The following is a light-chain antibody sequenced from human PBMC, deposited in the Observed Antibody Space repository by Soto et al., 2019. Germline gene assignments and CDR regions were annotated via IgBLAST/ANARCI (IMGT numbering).Light chain of an antibody. V-gene: IGLV1-40*01. CDR2: NNN. CDR3: QSYDSNLSGYV. Sequence: QSVLTQPPSVSGAPGQRVTISCTGSSSNIGAGYDVHWYQQLPGTAPKLLIYNNNNRHSGVPDRFSGSKSGTSASLAITGLQAEDEADYECQSYDSNLSGYVFGTVTKLTVL. CDR1: SSNIGAGYD. J-gene: IGLJ1*01.